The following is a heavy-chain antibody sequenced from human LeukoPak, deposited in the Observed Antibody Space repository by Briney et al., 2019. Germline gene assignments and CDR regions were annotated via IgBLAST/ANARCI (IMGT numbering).Heavy chain of an antibody. CDR2: INPSGGST. CDR1: GYTFTSYY. V-gene: IGHV1-46*01. D-gene: IGHD3-22*01. J-gene: IGHJ4*02. Sequence: EASVKVSCKASGYTFTSYYMHWVRQAPGQGLEWMGIINPSGGSTSYAQKFQGRVTMTRDMSTSTVYMELSSLRSEDTAVCYCARGDSSGYYYVGGIFDYWGQGTLVTVSS. CDR3: ARGDSSGYYYVGGIFDY.